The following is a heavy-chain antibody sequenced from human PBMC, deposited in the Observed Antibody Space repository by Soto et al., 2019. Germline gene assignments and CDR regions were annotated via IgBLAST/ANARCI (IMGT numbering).Heavy chain of an antibody. CDR1: GYTFANYA. D-gene: IGHD3-22*01. Sequence: GASVKVSCKASGYTFANYAMHWVRQAPGQRLEWMGWINAGNGNTKYSQKFQARVTITRDTSASTAYMELSSLRSEDTAVYYCARGERYYYDSSGYFGFDYWGQGTLVTV. CDR3: ARGERYYYDSSGYFGFDY. J-gene: IGHJ4*02. V-gene: IGHV1-3*01. CDR2: INAGNGNT.